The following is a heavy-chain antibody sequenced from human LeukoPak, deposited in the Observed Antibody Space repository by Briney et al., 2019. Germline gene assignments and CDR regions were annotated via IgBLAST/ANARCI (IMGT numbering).Heavy chain of an antibody. CDR2: INPSGGST. J-gene: IGHJ5*02. CDR3: ARDSLGYCSSTSCYIGRNWFDP. D-gene: IGHD2-2*02. V-gene: IGHV1-46*01. Sequence: ASVKVSCKASGYTFTSYYMHWVRQAPGQGLEWMGIINPSGGSTSYAQKFQGRVTMTRDMSTSTVYMELSSLRSEDTAVYYCARDSLGYCSSTSCYIGRNWFDPWGQGTLVTVSS. CDR1: GYTFTSYY.